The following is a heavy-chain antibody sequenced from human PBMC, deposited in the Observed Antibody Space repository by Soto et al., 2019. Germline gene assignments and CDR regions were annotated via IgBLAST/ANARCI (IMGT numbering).Heavy chain of an antibody. CDR3: ARDRCYDGTCYSASDS. Sequence: SLRLSCAASXFSFSTYNMDWVRQAPGKGPEWIAYISTTSFTIYYADSVKGRFTISRDNDRNSLYLEMNSLRDEDTAVYYCARDRCYDGTCYSASDSWGQGTLVTVSS. J-gene: IGHJ5*01. V-gene: IGHV3-48*02. CDR1: XFSFSTYN. CDR2: ISTTSFTI. D-gene: IGHD2-15*01.